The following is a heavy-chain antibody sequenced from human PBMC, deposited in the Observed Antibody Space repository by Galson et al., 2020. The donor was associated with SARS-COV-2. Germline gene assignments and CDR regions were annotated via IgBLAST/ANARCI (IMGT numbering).Heavy chain of an antibody. Sequence: TGGSLRLSCAASGFTFSSYAMSWVRQAPGKGLEWVSAISGSGGSTYYAASVKGRFTISRDNSKNTLYLQMNSLRAEDTAVYYCAKLSGPGGTIFGVVIILTLYFDYWGQGTLVTVSS. V-gene: IGHV3-23*01. D-gene: IGHD3-3*01. CDR3: AKLSGPGGTIFGVVIILTLYFDY. CDR1: GFTFSSYA. J-gene: IGHJ4*02. CDR2: ISGSGGST.